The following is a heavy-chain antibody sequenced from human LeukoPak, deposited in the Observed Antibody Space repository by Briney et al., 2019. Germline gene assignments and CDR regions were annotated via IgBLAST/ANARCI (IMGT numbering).Heavy chain of an antibody. J-gene: IGHJ4*02. V-gene: IGHV3-23*01. CDR2: ISGDGGST. CDR3: AKSGSRDWDYFEY. CDR1: GFTFSSYA. D-gene: IGHD6-19*01. Sequence: GGSLRLSCAASGFTFSSYAMNWVRQAPGKGREWVSTISGDGGSTHYADSVKGRFTISRANSKNRLFLQMNSLRAEDTAVYYCAKSGSRDWDYFEYWGQGTLVTASS.